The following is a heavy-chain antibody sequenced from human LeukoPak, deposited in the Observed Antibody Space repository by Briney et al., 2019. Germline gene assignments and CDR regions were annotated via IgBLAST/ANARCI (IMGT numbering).Heavy chain of an antibody. D-gene: IGHD2-15*01. CDR1: VYTLTSYY. CDR2: INPSGGST. Sequence: ASVKVSCXASVYTLTSYYMHWVRQAPGQGREWVGIINPSGGSTSYAQKFQGRVTMTRDTFTSTVYMELSSLRSEDTAVYYCLVLGYCSGGSCPPNAFDIWGQGTMVTVSS. V-gene: IGHV1-46*01. CDR3: LVLGYCSGGSCPPNAFDI. J-gene: IGHJ3*02.